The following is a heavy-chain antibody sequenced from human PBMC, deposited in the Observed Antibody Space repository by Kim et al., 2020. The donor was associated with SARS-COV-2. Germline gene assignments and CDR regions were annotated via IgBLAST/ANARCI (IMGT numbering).Heavy chain of an antibody. Sequence: NHAQKFQDRVTLTTESSSSTVYMVLRSLRSDDTAVYYCARVSVAGTGLDYWGQGTLVTVSS. V-gene: IGHV1-18*01. J-gene: IGHJ4*02. CDR3: ARVSVAGTGLDY.